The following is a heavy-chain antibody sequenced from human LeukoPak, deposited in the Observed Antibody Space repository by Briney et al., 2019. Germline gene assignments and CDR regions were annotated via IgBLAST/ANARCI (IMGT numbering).Heavy chain of an antibody. J-gene: IGHJ6*04. Sequence: GGSLRLSCAASGFTFSSYEMNWVRQAPGKGLEWVSSISSSSDYIYYADSVKGRFTISRDNAKNSLYLQMNSLRAEDTAVYYCAELGITIIGGVWGKGTTVTISS. CDR3: AELGITIIGGV. CDR1: GFTFSSYE. CDR2: ISSSSDYI. D-gene: IGHD3-10*02. V-gene: IGHV3-21*01.